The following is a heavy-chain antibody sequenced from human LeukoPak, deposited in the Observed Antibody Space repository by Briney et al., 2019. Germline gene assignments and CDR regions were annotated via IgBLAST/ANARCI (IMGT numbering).Heavy chain of an antibody. Sequence: GGSLRLSCAASGFTFSSYAMSWVRQAPGKGLEWVSYISSSSTIYYADSVKGRFTISRDNAKNSPYLQMNSLRDEDTAVYYCARQSRTASYFDYWGQGTLVTVSS. CDR2: ISSSSTI. D-gene: IGHD5-18*01. J-gene: IGHJ4*02. CDR3: ARQSRTASYFDY. V-gene: IGHV3-48*02. CDR1: GFTFSSYA.